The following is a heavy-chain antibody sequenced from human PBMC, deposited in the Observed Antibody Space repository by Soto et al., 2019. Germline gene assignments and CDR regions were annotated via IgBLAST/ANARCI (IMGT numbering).Heavy chain of an antibody. D-gene: IGHD6-13*01. V-gene: IGHV4-59*01. J-gene: IGHJ4*02. Sequence: QVQLRESGPGLVRPSETLSLTCTVSGGSISGYYWSWIRQPPGKGLEWIGYIYYNGKTNYNPSLKSRVTILVDTSKNQFSLKLSSVTAADTAVYYCARDRGRTAALVYWGQGNLVTVSS. CDR1: GGSISGYY. CDR3: ARDRGRTAALVY. CDR2: IYYNGKT.